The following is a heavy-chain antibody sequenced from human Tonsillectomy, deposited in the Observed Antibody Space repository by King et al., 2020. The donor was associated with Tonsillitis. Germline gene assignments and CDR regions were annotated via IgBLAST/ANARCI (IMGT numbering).Heavy chain of an antibody. CDR2: INPNSGGT. V-gene: IGHV1-2*02. Sequence: VQLVESGAEVKKPGASVKVSCKASGYTFTGYYMHWVRQAPGQGLEWMGWINPNSGGTNYAQKFQGRDTMTRDTSISTAYMELSRLRSDDTAVYYCARADLEYYYDSSGYPFDYWGQGTLVTVSS. D-gene: IGHD3-22*01. J-gene: IGHJ4*02. CDR3: ARADLEYYYDSSGYPFDY. CDR1: GYTFTGYY.